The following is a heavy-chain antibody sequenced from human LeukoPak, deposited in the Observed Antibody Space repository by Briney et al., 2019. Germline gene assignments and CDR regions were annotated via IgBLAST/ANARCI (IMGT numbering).Heavy chain of an antibody. D-gene: IGHD5-12*01. J-gene: IGHJ4*02. CDR3: ARGDGGYDSFDY. Sequence: SETLSLTCTVSGGSISSGDYSWSWIRQPPGKGLEWIGYIYHSGSTYYNPSLKSRVTISVDRSKNQFSLKLSSVTAADTAVYYCARGDGGYDSFDYWGQGTLVTVSS. CDR1: GGSISSGDYS. CDR2: IYHSGST. V-gene: IGHV4-30-2*01.